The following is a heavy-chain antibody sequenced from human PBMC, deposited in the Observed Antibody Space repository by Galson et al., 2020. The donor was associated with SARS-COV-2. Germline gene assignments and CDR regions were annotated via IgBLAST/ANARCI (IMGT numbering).Heavy chain of an antibody. CDR1: GYSFTSYA. CDR3: ARVIAPYGDSHNWFDP. J-gene: IGHJ5*02. D-gene: IGHD4-17*01. V-gene: IGHV1-18*01. Sequence: ASVKVSCKDSGYSFTSYAITWVRQAPGQGLEWMGRITTYNENTKYAQAFQGRVTMTTDTSTSTAYIELRSLRSDDTAVYYRARVIAPYGDSHNWFDPWGQGTLVTVSS. CDR2: ITTYNENT.